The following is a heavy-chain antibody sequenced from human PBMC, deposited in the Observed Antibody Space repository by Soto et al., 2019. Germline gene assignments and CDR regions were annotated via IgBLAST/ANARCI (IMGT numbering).Heavy chain of an antibody. Sequence: GSVKVSFKASGYLFSSHCIYLVRQAPGQGLQWMGIINPGGGRTAYSQKFQGRVTLTRDMSTSTVYMELTSLTYYDTAVYYCARDVSGPGATYVMDVWGQGTTFTVSS. CDR1: GYLFSSHC. CDR3: ARDVSGPGATYVMDV. V-gene: IGHV1-46*01. D-gene: IGHD2-2*01. J-gene: IGHJ6*01. CDR2: INPGGGRT.